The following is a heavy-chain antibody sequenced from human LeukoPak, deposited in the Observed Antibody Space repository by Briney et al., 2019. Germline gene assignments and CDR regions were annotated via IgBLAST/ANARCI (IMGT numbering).Heavy chain of an antibody. D-gene: IGHD4-17*01. CDR3: ARDASHDYGDYDY. J-gene: IGHJ4*02. CDR2: ISYDGSNK. CDR1: GFTFSSYA. V-gene: IGHV3-30-3*01. Sequence: GGSLRLSCAASGFTFSSYAMHWVRQAPGKGLEWVAVISYDGSNKYYADSVKGRFIISRDNSKNTLYLQMNSLRAEDTAVYYCARDASHDYGDYDYWGQGTLVTVSS.